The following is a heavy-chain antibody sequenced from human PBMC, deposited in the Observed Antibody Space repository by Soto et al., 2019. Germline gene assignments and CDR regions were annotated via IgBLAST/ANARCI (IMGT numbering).Heavy chain of an antibody. J-gene: IGHJ6*02. D-gene: IGHD2-8*01. CDR2: IHHIGTT. Sequence: QVHLQESCPGLGKPSQTLSLTCTVSGDSISSGTNCWRCIRQPPGKGLEWMGFIHHIGTTFYNPSLKIRVMISGDPSDNQISLKMTSLTAADTAVYYCARARGYCTFPICSLFYFYGLDVCGPGTKVSVSS. V-gene: IGHV4-30-4*01. CDR3: ARARGYCTFPICSLFYFYGLDV. CDR1: GDSISSGTNC.